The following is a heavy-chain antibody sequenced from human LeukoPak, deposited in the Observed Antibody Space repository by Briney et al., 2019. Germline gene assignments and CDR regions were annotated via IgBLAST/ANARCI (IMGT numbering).Heavy chain of an antibody. Sequence: ASVKVSCKASGGTFSSYAISWVRQAPGQGLEWMGGIIPIFGTANYAQKFQGRVTITADESTSTAYMELSSLRSEDTAVYYCARVSADTAMYYYGMDVWGQGTTVTVSS. CDR3: ARVSADTAMYYYGMDV. J-gene: IGHJ6*02. D-gene: IGHD5-18*01. CDR2: IIPIFGTA. V-gene: IGHV1-69*13. CDR1: GGTFSSYA.